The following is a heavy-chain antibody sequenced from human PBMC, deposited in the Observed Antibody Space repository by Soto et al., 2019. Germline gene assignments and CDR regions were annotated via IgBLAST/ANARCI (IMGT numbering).Heavy chain of an antibody. CDR3: AKDQDGGYASSFDY. V-gene: IGHV3-30*18. J-gene: IGHJ4*02. D-gene: IGHD5-12*01. CDR2: ISYDGSNI. Sequence: QVQLVESGGGVVQPGRSLRLSCAASGFTFSSYGMHWVRQAPGKGLEWVAVISYDGSNIYYADSVKGRFTISRDNSKNALYLQMNSLRAEDTAVYYCAKDQDGGYASSFDYWGQGTLVTVSS. CDR1: GFTFSSYG.